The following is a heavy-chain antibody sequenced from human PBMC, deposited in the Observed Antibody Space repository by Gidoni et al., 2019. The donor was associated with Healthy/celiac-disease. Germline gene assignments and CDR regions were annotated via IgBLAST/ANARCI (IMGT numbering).Heavy chain of an antibody. J-gene: IGHJ5*02. V-gene: IGHV4-31*03. CDR1: GGSISSGGYY. CDR3: AREYYWRGSDNWFDP. D-gene: IGHD3-16*01. Sequence: QVQLQESGPGLVKPSQTLSLTCTVSGGSISSGGYYWSWIRQHPGQGLEWIGYIYYSGSTYSNPSLKSRVTISVDTSKNQFSLKLIYVTAANTAVYYCAREYYWRGSDNWFDPWGQGTLVTVSS. CDR2: IYYSGST.